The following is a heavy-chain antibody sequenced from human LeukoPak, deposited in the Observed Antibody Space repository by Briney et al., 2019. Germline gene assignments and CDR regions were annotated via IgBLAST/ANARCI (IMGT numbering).Heavy chain of an antibody. V-gene: IGHV4-59*01. J-gene: IGHJ4*02. CDR3: AREYHYYDTRGYYYFDY. CDR2: IYYSGST. CDR1: AGSISRYY. D-gene: IGHD3-22*01. Sequence: PSETLSLTCSVSAGSISRYYWSWLRQPPGKGLEWIGYIYYSGSTNYNPSLKSRVTMSLGTSRNQFSLKLSSVTTADTAVYYCAREYHYYDTRGYYYFDYWGQGTLVTVSS.